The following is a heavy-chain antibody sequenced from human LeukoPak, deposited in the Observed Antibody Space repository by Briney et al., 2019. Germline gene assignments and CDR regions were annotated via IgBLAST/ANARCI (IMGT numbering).Heavy chain of an antibody. D-gene: IGHD3-16*01. CDR2: ISSSSSYI. CDR1: GFTFSSYS. J-gene: IGHJ4*02. V-gene: IGHV3-21*01. CDR3: VRARPIRLENFFDY. Sequence: PGGSLRLSCAASGFTFSSYSMNWVRQAPGKGLEWVSSISSSSSYIYYADSVKGRFTISRDNAKNSLYLQMNSLRAEDTAVYFCVRARPIRLENFFDYWGQGTLVTVSS.